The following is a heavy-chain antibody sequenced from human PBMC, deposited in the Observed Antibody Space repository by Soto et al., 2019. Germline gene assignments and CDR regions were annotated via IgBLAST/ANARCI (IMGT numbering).Heavy chain of an antibody. J-gene: IGHJ4*02. Sequence: AGGSLRLSCAASGFTFSFYAVHWVRQAPGKGLEWVAVISYNGRNKHYVDSVKGRFTISRDNSQDTLYLQMDSLRPDDTAVYYCARQAKIGDRSQFYFDSWGQGTLVTVSS. CDR2: ISYNGRNK. CDR3: ARQAKIGDRSQFYFDS. CDR1: GFTFSFYA. V-gene: IGHV3-30*04. D-gene: IGHD3-16*01.